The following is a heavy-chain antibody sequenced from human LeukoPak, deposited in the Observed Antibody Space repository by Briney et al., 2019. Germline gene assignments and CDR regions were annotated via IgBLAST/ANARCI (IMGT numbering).Heavy chain of an antibody. D-gene: IGHD3-3*01. Sequence: GGSLRLSCAASGFIFSNYALHWVRQAPGKGLEWVALTSYEGTNKYYADSVKGRFTISRDNTKNSLYLQMNSLRAEDTAVFYCARDQYDTWSRRGNFDSWGQGTLVIVSS. CDR1: GFIFSNYA. CDR3: ARDQYDTWSRRGNFDS. CDR2: TSYEGTNK. J-gene: IGHJ4*02. V-gene: IGHV3-30-3*01.